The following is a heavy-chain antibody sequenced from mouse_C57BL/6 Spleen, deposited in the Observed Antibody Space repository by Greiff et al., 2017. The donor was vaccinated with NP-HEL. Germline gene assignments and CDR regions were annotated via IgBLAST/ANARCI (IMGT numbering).Heavy chain of an antibody. D-gene: IGHD2-4*01. V-gene: IGHV3-6*01. J-gene: IGHJ2*01. Sequence: EVKLQESGPGLVKPSQSLSLTCSVTGYSITSGYYWNWIRQFPGNKLEWMGYISYDGSNNYNPSLQNRISITRDTSTNQFFLKLNSVTTEDTATYYCARGYDYDDGLYYFDYWGQGTTLTVSS. CDR3: ARGYDYDDGLYYFDY. CDR2: ISYDGSN. CDR1: GYSITSGYY.